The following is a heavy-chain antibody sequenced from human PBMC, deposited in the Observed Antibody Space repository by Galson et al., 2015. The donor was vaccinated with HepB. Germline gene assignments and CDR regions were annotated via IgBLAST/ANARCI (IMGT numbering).Heavy chain of an antibody. Sequence: SLRLSCAASGFTFDDYAMHWVRQVPGKGLEWVSGIGWNSENIHYADSVKGRFTISRDNAKNSLYLQMNSLKFEDTALYYCAKYTTSGGSYSFDFWGQGSLVSVSS. J-gene: IGHJ4*02. V-gene: IGHV3-9*01. D-gene: IGHD1-26*01. CDR2: IGWNSENI. CDR1: GFTFDDYA. CDR3: AKYTTSGGSYSFDF.